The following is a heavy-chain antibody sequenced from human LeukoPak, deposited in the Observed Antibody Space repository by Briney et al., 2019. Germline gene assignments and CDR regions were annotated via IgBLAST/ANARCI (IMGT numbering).Heavy chain of an antibody. CDR3: ARDRAYYYGSGSGDYYGMDV. D-gene: IGHD3-10*01. J-gene: IGHJ6*02. CDR2: ISSSGSTI. Sequence: GGSLRLSCAASGLTFSDHYMDWVRQAPGKGLEWVSYISSSGSTIYYADSVKGRFTISRDNAKNSLYLQMNSLRAEDTAVYYCARDRAYYYGSGSGDYYGMDVWGQGTTVTVSS. V-gene: IGHV3-11*04. CDR1: GLTFSDHY.